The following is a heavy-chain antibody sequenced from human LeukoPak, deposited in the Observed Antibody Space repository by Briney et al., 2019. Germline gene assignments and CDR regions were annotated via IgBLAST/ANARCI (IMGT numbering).Heavy chain of an antibody. J-gene: IGHJ5*02. CDR3: AKDTTPPKAGFDP. CDR1: GFTFSSYG. D-gene: IGHD1-14*01. CDR2: TRYDGSNK. V-gene: IGHV3-30*02. Sequence: GGSLRLSCAASGFTFSSYGMHWVRQAPGKGLEWVAFTRYDGSNKYYAGSVKGRFTISRDNSKNTLYLQMNSLRAEDTAGYYCAKDTTPPKAGFDPWGQGTLVTVSS.